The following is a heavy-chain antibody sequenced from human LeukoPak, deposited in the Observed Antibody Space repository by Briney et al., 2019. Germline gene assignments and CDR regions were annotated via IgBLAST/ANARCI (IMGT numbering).Heavy chain of an antibody. CDR1: GFTYSSYW. V-gene: IGHV3-7*03. Sequence: PGGSLRLSCAASGFTYSSYWMNWARQARGKGLELVASINHNGNVNYYVDSVKGRFTISRDNAKNSLYLQMSNLRAEDTAVYYCARDLKVEDNSGYYAFDYWGQGTLVTVSS. CDR3: ARDLKVEDNSGYYAFDY. D-gene: IGHD3-22*01. CDR2: INHNGNVN. J-gene: IGHJ4*02.